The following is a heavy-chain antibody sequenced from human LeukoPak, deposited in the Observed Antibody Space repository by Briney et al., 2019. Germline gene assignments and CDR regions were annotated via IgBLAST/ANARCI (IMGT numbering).Heavy chain of an antibody. J-gene: IGHJ4*02. CDR3: ARDPPYCGGDCYLDY. CDR2: IYSGGST. D-gene: IGHD2-21*02. V-gene: IGHV3-66*01. CDR1: GFTVSSNY. Sequence: PGGSLRLSCAASGFTVSSNYMSWVRQAPGKGLEWVSVIYSGGSTYYADSVKGRFTISRDNAKNSLFLQMNSLRAEDTAVYYCARDPPYCGGDCYLDYWGQGTRVTVSS.